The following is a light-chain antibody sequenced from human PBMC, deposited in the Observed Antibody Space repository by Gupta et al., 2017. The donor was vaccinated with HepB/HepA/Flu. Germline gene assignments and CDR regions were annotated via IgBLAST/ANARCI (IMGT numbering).Light chain of an antibody. CDR1: SSDVDGSNY. Sequence: SALTPPRSLSGSPAPSVTISCTGTSSDVDGSNYFSCCQQHPGKDPKRMIDEVTKRPSGVPDRFSGSKSGNTAAVTIAGLQAEDEADYYCWIEAGTNTLDVFGGGTKLTVL. CDR2: EVT. CDR3: WIEAGTNTLDV. J-gene: IGLJ3*02. V-gene: IGLV2-11*01.